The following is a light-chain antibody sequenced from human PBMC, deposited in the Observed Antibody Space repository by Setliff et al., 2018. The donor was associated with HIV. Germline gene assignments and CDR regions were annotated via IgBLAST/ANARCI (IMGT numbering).Light chain of an antibody. J-gene: IGLJ1*01. CDR2: DVT. CDR1: SSDAGDYNF. CDR3: CSSAGTYPSFCV. Sequence: QSALTQPRSVSGSPGQSVTIACTGTSSDAGDYNFVSWYQLHPGKAPKLIIYDVTKRPSGVPDRFSGSKSANAASLTISGLQAEDEADYYCCSSAGTYPSFCVFGTGTKSPS. V-gene: IGLV2-11*01.